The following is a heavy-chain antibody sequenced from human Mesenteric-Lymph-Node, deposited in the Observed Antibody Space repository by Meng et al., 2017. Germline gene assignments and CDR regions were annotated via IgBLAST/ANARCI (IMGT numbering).Heavy chain of an antibody. D-gene: IGHD4/OR15-4a*01. CDR2: IYYTGST. CDR1: GGSISSGDYY. V-gene: IGHV4-30-4*01. Sequence: QVQLQESGPGLVKPSQTLSLSCTVSGGSISSGDYYWSWIRQPPGKGLEWIGYIYYTGSTYYNPSLKSRVTMSVDTSKKQFSLKLTSVTAADTAVYYCAGLTFTNYFDPWGQGTLVTVSS. J-gene: IGHJ5*02. CDR3: AGLTFTNYFDP.